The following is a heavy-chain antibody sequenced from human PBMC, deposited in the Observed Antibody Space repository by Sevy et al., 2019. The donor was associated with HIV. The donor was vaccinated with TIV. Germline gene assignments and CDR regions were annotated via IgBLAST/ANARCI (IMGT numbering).Heavy chain of an antibody. J-gene: IGHJ4*02. CDR1: GITLNTYW. D-gene: IGHD1-26*01. CDR3: ARGSSETFGF. Sequence: GGSLRLSCAASGITLNTYWMHWVRQVPGKGLMWVSRVNTDGLITNYADSVKGRFTIFRDNADNTVYLQMNSLRAEDTAVCFCARGSSETFGFWGQGTLVTVSS. V-gene: IGHV3-74*01. CDR2: VNTDGLIT.